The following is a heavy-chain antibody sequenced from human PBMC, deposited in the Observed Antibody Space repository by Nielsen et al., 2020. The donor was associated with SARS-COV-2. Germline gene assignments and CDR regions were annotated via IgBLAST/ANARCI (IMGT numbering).Heavy chain of an antibody. CDR3: ARGHYDFWSGYYPIDY. CDR2: IKQDGSEK. CDR1: GFTFSSYW. V-gene: IGHV3-7*01. J-gene: IGHJ4*02. D-gene: IGHD3-3*01. Sequence: GGSLRLSCAASGFTFSSYWMSWVRQAPGKGLEWVANIKQDGSEKYYVDSVKGRFTISRDNAKNSLYLQMNSLRAEDTAVYYCARGHYDFWSGYYPIDYWGQGTLVTVSS.